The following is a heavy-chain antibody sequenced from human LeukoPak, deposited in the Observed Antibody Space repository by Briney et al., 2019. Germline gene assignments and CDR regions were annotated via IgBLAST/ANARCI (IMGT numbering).Heavy chain of an antibody. Sequence: PGGSLTLSCAASGFTFSSYAMSWVRQAPGKGLAWVSAISGFGGSTYYADSVKGRFTLSRDSSKNTLYLQMNSLRAEDTAGYYCAKNGPYEVSDALDYWGQGTLVTVSS. CDR3: AKNGPYEVSDALDY. CDR1: GFTFSSYA. CDR2: ISGFGGST. J-gene: IGHJ4*02. D-gene: IGHD5-12*01. V-gene: IGHV3-23*01.